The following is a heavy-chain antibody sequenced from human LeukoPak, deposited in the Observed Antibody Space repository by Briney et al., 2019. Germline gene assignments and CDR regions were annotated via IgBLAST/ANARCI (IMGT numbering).Heavy chain of an antibody. Sequence: GGSLRLSCAASGFTFSSYGMHWVRQAPGKGLEWVAIISYDGDKKYYADSVKGRFTISRDNSKNTLYLQMNSLRAEDTATYYCARDGSDNAAFVNYFFAFWGQGALVTVSS. CDR3: ARDGSDNAAFVNYFFAF. V-gene: IGHV3-30*03. D-gene: IGHD1-26*01. CDR2: ISYDGDKK. J-gene: IGHJ4*02. CDR1: GFTFSSYG.